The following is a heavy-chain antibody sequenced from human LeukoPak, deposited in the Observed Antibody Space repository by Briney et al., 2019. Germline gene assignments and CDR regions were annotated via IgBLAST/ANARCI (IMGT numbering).Heavy chain of an antibody. CDR1: GFTFSNYA. Sequence: PGGSLRPSCAASGFTFSNYAFHWVRQAPGKGLEWVALTSYDGSHKYYADSVKGRFTISRDNSKNTLYLQMNSLRAEDRAVYFCARVHSSDWNAYFYYLDVWGEGTTVTVSS. J-gene: IGHJ6*03. CDR2: TSYDGSHK. V-gene: IGHV3-30*04. D-gene: IGHD6-19*01. CDR3: ARVHSSDWNAYFYYLDV.